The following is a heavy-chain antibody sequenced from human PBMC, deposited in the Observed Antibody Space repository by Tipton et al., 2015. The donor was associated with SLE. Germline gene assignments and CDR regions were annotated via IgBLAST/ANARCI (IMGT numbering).Heavy chain of an antibody. D-gene: IGHD3-22*01. CDR3: VKGGYYYDSSGYYYSDYYYMDV. Sequence: GSLRLSCAASGFTFSSYAMSWVRQAPGKGLEWVSGISGSGGSTYYADSVKGRFTLSRDNSKNTLYLQMSSLRAEDTAVYYCVKGGYYYDSSGYYYSDYYYMDVWGKGTTVTVSS. CDR2: ISGSGGST. J-gene: IGHJ6*03. V-gene: IGHV3-23*01. CDR1: GFTFSSYA.